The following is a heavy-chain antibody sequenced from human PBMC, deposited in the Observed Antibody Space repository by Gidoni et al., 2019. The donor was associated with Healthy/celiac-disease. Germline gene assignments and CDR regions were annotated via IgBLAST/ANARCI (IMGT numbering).Heavy chain of an antibody. Sequence: QLQLQESGPGLVKPSETLSLTCTVPGGSISSSSYYWGWIRQPPGKGLEWIGSIYYSGSTYYNPSLKSRVTISVDTSKNQFSLKLSSVTAADTAVYYCARALTMLDWGQGTLVTVSS. CDR3: ARALTMLD. CDR2: IYYSGST. V-gene: IGHV4-39*01. CDR1: GGSISSSSYY. D-gene: IGHD3-10*02. J-gene: IGHJ4*01.